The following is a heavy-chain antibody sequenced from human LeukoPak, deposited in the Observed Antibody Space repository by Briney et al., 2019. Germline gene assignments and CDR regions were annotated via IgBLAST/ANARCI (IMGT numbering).Heavy chain of an antibody. CDR3: AREGSDSDPYYYYYGMDV. J-gene: IGHJ6*02. CDR2: ISAYNSNT. Sequence: ASVKVSCKASGYTFTSYGISWVRQAPGQGLEWMGWISAYNSNTNYAQKLQGRVTMTTDTSTSTAYMELRSLRSDDTAVYYCAREGSDSDPYYYYYGMDVWGQGTTVTVSS. V-gene: IGHV1-18*01. D-gene: IGHD3-10*01. CDR1: GYTFTSYG.